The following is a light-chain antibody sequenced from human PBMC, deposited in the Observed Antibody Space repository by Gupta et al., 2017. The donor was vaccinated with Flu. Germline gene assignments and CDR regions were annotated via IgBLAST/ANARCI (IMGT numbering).Light chain of an antibody. V-gene: IGKV1-39*01. CDR1: HIINTS. Sequence: PSCLSASVGDRVTITFRSSHIINTSLDWYQQKPGNAPKLLIYAASSFHSGLPSKFSGSGSATDFTLTISMLQPEDFATYYCQQTYSIPNTFGQGTKLEIK. CDR3: QQTYSIPNT. CDR2: AAS. J-gene: IGKJ2*01.